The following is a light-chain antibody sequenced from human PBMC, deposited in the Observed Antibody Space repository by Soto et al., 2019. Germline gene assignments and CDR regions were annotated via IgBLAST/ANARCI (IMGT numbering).Light chain of an antibody. V-gene: IGKV1-5*03. J-gene: IGKJ1*01. CDR1: QTISSW. CDR2: KAS. CDR3: QHYNSYSEA. Sequence: DIQMTQSPSTLSGPVGDRVTITCRASQTISSWLAWYQQKPGKAPKLLIYKASTLKSGVPSRFRGSGSGTEFTLTISSLQPDDFATYYCQHYNSYSEAFGQGTKVELK.